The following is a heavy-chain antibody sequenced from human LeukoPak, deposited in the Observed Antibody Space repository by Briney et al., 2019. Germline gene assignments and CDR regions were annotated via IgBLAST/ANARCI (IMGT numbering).Heavy chain of an antibody. J-gene: IGHJ5*02. CDR1: GYTFTSYG. CDR2: ISAYNGNT. D-gene: IGHD3-10*01. CDR3: ARGDDYGSGSSNWFDP. Sequence: VASVKVSCKASGYTFTSYGISWVRQAPGQGLEWMGWISAYNGNTNYAQKLQGRVTMTTDTSTSTAYMELRSLRSDDTAVYYCARGDDYGSGSSNWFDPWGQGTLVTVSS. V-gene: IGHV1-18*01.